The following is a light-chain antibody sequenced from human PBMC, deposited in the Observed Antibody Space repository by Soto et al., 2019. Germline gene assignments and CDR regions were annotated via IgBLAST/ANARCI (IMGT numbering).Light chain of an antibody. CDR3: EQYNSKYPS. Sequence: DIQMTQSPSTLSASVGDRVTITCRASQSMTRYLDWYQQQPGKAPKLLIYDASSLQSGVPSRFSGSGYRTEFNLTIGSLQPNDFATYDWEQYNSKYPSFVQGTKVEIK. CDR2: DAS. J-gene: IGKJ1*01. V-gene: IGKV1-5*01. CDR1: QSMTRY.